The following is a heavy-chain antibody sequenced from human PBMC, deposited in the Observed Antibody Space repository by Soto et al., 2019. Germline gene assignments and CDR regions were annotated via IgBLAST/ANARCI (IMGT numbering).Heavy chain of an antibody. CDR2: IKDDGGQQ. CDR1: GFPFSKYW. J-gene: IGHJ4*02. CDR3: GNPPRRGGFDS. D-gene: IGHD3-16*01. Sequence: PGGSMRLSCAASGFPFSKYWMSWVRQAPGKGLEWVANIKDDGGQQYYVDSVKGRLTISRDNAENSLYLHMSSLRVEDTAVSYCGNPPRRGGFDSWGQGTVVTVSS. V-gene: IGHV3-7*03.